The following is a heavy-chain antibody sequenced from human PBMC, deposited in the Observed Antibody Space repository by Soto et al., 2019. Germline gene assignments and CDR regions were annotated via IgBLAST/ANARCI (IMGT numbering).Heavy chain of an antibody. V-gene: IGHV4-38-2*02. Sequence: SETLSLTCAVSGYSISSGYYWGWLRQPPGKGLEWIGSIYHGGSTYYNPSLNSRVTLSIDMTNNHVSLILNSVTAADTAVYYCARDQAGRPPIAAALEKYNWFDPWGQGTLVTVSS. CDR3: ARDQAGRPPIAAALEKYNWFDP. CDR1: GYSISSGYY. D-gene: IGHD6-13*01. J-gene: IGHJ5*02. CDR2: IYHGGST.